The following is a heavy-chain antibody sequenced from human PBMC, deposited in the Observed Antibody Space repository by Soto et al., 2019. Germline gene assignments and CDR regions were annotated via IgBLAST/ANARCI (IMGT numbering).Heavy chain of an antibody. Sequence: DVQLLESGGDLVQPGDSLRLSCVASAFTLSTSSMTWIRQAPGRGLEWVSAISASGSHTYYRDSVQGRFTISRDNSKNTLYLQMTSLTVEDTALYYCATRTTVYGGYAYWGQGTLVTVSS. CDR1: AFTLSTSS. D-gene: IGHD3-3*01. V-gene: IGHV3-23*01. J-gene: IGHJ4*02. CDR3: ATRTTVYGGYAY. CDR2: ISASGSHT.